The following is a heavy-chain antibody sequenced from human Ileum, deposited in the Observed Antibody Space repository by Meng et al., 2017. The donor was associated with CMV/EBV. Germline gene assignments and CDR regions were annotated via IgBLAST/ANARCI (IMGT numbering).Heavy chain of an antibody. J-gene: IGHJ4*02. CDR3: AKDDSAGPYPTFFDY. CDR2: VSWNRGAI. D-gene: IGHD2/OR15-2a*01. Sequence: SLKISCAASGFTFDDYALHWVRQAPGKGLEWVSGVSWNRGAIGYADSVKGRFTISRDNAKNSLYLQMNSLRAEDTALYYCAKDDSAGPYPTFFDYWGQGTPVTVSS. CDR1: GFTFDDYA. V-gene: IGHV3-9*01.